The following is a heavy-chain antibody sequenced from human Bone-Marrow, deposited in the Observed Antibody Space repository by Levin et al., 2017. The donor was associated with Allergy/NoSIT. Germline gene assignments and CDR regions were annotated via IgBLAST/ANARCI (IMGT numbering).Heavy chain of an antibody. V-gene: IGHV3-21*01. J-gene: IGHJ1*01. CDR2: ISTSGAYI. CDR3: ATERGGSYAEH. CDR1: GFTFTTYS. Sequence: AGGSLRLSCATSGFTFTTYSMTWVRQAPGKGLEWVSTISTSGAYIYYADSIKGRFTISRDNAKNSLHLQMNSLRAEDTALYCCATERGGSYAEHWGQGTLVTVAS. D-gene: IGHD1-1*01.